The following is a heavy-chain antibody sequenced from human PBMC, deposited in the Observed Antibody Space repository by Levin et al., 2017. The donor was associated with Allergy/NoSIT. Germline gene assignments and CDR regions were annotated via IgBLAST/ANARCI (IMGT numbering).Heavy chain of an antibody. D-gene: IGHD1-1*01. CDR3: ARQMSESGTRAPFDH. V-gene: IGHV5-10-1*01. Sequence: KVSCKGAGFSFTNNWISWVRLMPGKGLEWMGRIDPSDSYTNYSPSFQGHVTISADKSISTAYLQWSGLKASDSAMYYCARQMSESGTRAPFDHWGQGTLVTVSS. J-gene: IGHJ4*02. CDR2: IDPSDSYT. CDR1: GFSFTNNW.